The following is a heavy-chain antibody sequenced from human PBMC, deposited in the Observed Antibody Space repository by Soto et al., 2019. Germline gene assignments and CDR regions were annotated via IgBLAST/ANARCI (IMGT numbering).Heavy chain of an antibody. CDR3: AKDSRVAQRFLEGLFPNDAFDI. J-gene: IGHJ3*02. V-gene: IGHV3-23*01. Sequence: EVQLLESGGGLVQPGGSLRLSCAASGFTFSSYAMSWVRQAPGKGLEWVSAISGSGGSAYYAASVKGRFTISRDNSKNTRYLQMNSLRAEDTAVYYCAKDSRVAQRFLEGLFPNDAFDIWGQGTMVTVSS. CDR2: ISGSGGSA. D-gene: IGHD3-3*01. CDR1: GFTFSSYA.